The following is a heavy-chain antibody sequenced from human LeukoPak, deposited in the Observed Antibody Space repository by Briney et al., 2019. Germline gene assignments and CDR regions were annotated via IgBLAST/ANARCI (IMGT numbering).Heavy chain of an antibody. CDR1: GFIFTDYW. CDR3: AKAAVAGTTRRPLDF. CDR2: IRGDGRAT. V-gene: IGHV3-74*01. J-gene: IGHJ4*02. D-gene: IGHD6-19*01. Sequence: AGGSLRLSCAASGFIFTDYWMHWVRQAPGKELVWVARIRGDGRATTYADSVKGRFTISRDNAKNSLYLQMNSLKIEDTALYYCAKAAVAGTTRRPLDFWGQGTLVTVSS.